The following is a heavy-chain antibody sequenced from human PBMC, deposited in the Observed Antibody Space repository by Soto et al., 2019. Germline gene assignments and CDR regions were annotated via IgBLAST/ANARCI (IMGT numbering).Heavy chain of an antibody. CDR3: ARSDEPNISSGMDV. Sequence: QVQLVQSGAEVKKPGSSVKVSCKASGGTFSSYTISWVRQAPGLGLEWMGRIIPILGIANYAQKFQGRVTITADKSTSTAYMELSSLRSEDTAVYYCARSDEPNISSGMDVWGQGTTVTVSS. V-gene: IGHV1-69*02. CDR1: GGTFSSYT. J-gene: IGHJ6*02. CDR2: IIPILGIA.